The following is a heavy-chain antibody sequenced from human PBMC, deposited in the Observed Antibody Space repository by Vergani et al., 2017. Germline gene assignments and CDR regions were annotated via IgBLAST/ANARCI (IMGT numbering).Heavy chain of an antibody. D-gene: IGHD4-17*01. Sequence: EVQLVESGGGLVQPGGSLRLSCAASGLTFKSYNRSGVGQAPGKGLECVANIKPDGSEKYYVDSVRGRFTISRDNAKNSLYLQMNSLRAEDTAVYHCARPSAPGDYDALDIWGQGTMVTVSS. CDR1: GLTFKSYN. V-gene: IGHV3-7*01. CDR2: IKPDGSEK. CDR3: ARPSAPGDYDALDI. J-gene: IGHJ3*02.